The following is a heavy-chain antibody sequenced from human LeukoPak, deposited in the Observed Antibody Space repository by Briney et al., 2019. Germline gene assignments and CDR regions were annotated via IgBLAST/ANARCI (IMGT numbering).Heavy chain of an antibody. CDR3: ANAIYYYYGMDV. D-gene: IGHD2-2*01. V-gene: IGHV3-23*01. J-gene: IGHJ6*04. Sequence: GGSLRLSCAASGFTFRSYAISWVRQAPGGGLEWVSAIIGGGVRTYYADSVKGRFTISRDNSKNTLYLQMDSLRAEDTAVYYCANAIYYYYGMDVWGKGTTVTVSS. CDR2: IIGGGVRT. CDR1: GFTFRSYA.